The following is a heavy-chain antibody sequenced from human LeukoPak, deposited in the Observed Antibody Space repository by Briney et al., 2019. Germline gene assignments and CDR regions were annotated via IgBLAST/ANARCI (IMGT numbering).Heavy chain of an antibody. D-gene: IGHD2-15*01. CDR1: GFTFSSYA. CDR3: AKDYCSGGSCYSDY. CDR2: ISGSGGST. V-gene: IGHV3-23*01. Sequence: GSLRLSCAASGFTFSSYAMSWVRQAPGKGLEWVSAISGSGGSTYYADSVKGRFTISRDNSKNTLYLQMNSLRAEDTAVYYCAKDYCSGGSCYSDYWGQGTLVTVSS. J-gene: IGHJ4*02.